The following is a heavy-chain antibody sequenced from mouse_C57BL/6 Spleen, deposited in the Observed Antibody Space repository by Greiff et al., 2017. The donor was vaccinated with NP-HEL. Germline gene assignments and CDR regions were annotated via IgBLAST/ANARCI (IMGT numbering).Heavy chain of an antibody. CDR2: ILPGGGST. Sequence: QVQLQQSGAELMKPGASVKLSCKATGYTFTGYWIEWVKQRPGHGLEWIGEILPGGGSTNYNEKFKGKATFTADPSSNPAYMHLSILTPEDSAIYYCARYLFAGHDYWGQGTTLTVSS. V-gene: IGHV1-9*01. D-gene: IGHD2-3*01. CDR3: ARYLFAGHDY. J-gene: IGHJ2*01. CDR1: GYTFTGYW.